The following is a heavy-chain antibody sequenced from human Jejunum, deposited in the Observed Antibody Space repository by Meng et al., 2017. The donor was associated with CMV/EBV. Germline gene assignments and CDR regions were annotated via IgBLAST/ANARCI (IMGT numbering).Heavy chain of an antibody. V-gene: IGHV4-4*07. CDR2: FYSSDTY. J-gene: IGHJ4*02. Sequence: GQLRGSGPGLVKPSETLTLTCTVSGGSINNYYWSWIRQSAGKGLEWIGRFYSSDTYNYHPSLNSRVTMSLDTSKKQFSLILSSVTAADTARYYCARGPGASTREGFDHWGLGTLVTVSS. D-gene: IGHD1-26*01. CDR1: GGSINNYY. CDR3: ARGPGASTREGFDH.